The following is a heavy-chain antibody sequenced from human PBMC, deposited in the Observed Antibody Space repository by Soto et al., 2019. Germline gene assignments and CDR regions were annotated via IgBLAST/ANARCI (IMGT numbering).Heavy chain of an antibody. CDR1: GGSFNGYY. CDR2: IKHSGST. J-gene: IGHJ4*02. Sequence: QVQLQQWGAGLLKPSETLSLTCAVYGGSFNGYYWTWIRQPPGKGLEWIGEIKHSGSTNYNPSLKGRVTISVDTSKNQFSLNLTSVTAADTAAYYCARGTFRGYSYGYYFDYWGQGALVTVSS. D-gene: IGHD5-18*01. CDR3: ARGTFRGYSYGYYFDY. V-gene: IGHV4-34*01.